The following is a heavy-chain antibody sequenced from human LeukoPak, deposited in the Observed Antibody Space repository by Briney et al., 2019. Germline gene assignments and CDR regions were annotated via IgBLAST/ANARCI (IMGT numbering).Heavy chain of an antibody. J-gene: IGHJ4*02. CDR2: ISAYNGNT. CDR3: ARDTPYYYDSSGYRSRFDY. CDR1: GYTFTSYD. V-gene: IGHV1-18*01. D-gene: IGHD3-22*01. Sequence: ASVKVSCKASGYTFTSYDINWVRQAPGQGLEWMGWISAYNGNTNYAQKLQGRVTMTTDTSTSTAYMELRSLRSDDTAVYYCARDTPYYYDSSGYRSRFDYWGQGTLVTVSS.